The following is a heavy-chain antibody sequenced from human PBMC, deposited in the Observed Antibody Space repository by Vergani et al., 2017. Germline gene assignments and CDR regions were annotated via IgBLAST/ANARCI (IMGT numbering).Heavy chain of an antibody. Sequence: EVQLVQSGAEVKKTGATMKISCKVSGYTFTDHYMHWVKQAPGKGLEWMGLVDPEDCETIYAEKFKGRVTIAADTSTDTAHLELSSLRSEDTAVYYCATPQTLTTGGMEVWGQGTTVIVSS. CDR2: VDPEDCET. D-gene: IGHD4-17*01. CDR3: ATPQTLTTGGMEV. J-gene: IGHJ6*02. CDR1: GYTFTDHY. V-gene: IGHV1-69-2*01.